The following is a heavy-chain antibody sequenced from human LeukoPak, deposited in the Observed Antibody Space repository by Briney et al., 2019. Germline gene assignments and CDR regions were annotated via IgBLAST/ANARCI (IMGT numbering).Heavy chain of an antibody. CDR2: ISRSSSYI. D-gene: IGHD4-17*01. Sequence: GGSLRLSCAASGFTFSSYSMNWVRQAPGKGLEWVSSISRSSSYIYYADSVKGRFTISRDNAKNSLYLQMNSLRAEDTAVYYWARDAGDYGTSAEYSQHGGQGPLVTVSS. CDR1: GFTFSSYS. V-gene: IGHV3-21*01. J-gene: IGHJ1*01. CDR3: ARDAGDYGTSAEYSQH.